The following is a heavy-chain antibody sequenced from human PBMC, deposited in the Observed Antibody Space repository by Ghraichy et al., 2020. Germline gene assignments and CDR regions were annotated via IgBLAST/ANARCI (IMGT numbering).Heavy chain of an antibody. Sequence: GSLRLSCAASGFTFSSYSMNWVRQAPGKGLEWVSSISSSSSYIYYADSVKGRFTISRDNAKNTLYLQMNSLRAEDTAVYYCARVIAAAGSYGMDGWGQGTTVTFSS. CDR3: ARVIAAAGSYGMDG. J-gene: IGHJ6*02. CDR2: ISSSSSYI. CDR1: GFTFSSYS. V-gene: IGHV3-21*01. D-gene: IGHD6-13*01.